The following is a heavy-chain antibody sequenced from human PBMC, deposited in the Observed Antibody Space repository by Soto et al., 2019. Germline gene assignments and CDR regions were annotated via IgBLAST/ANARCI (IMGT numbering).Heavy chain of an antibody. CDR2: IYSGGST. CDR1: GFTVSSNY. V-gene: IGHV3-53*01. Sequence: GGSLRLSCAASGFTVSSNYMSWVRQAPGKGLEWVSVIYSGGSTYYADSVKGRFTISRDNSKNTLYLQMNSLRAEDTAVYYCARYAFIAAAGSNAEYFQHWGQGTLVTVSS. CDR3: ARYAFIAAAGSNAEYFQH. J-gene: IGHJ1*01. D-gene: IGHD6-13*01.